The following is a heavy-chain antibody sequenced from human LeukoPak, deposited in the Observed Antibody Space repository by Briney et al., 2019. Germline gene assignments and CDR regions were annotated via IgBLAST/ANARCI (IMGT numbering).Heavy chain of an antibody. CDR3: AGWIQLLDADISNWFDP. J-gene: IGHJ5*02. Sequence: SETLSLTCAVYGGSFSAYSWSGIRQPPGKGLEWIGEVNHSGSTNYNPSLKSRVTISVDTSKNQFSLKLSSVTAADTAVNYCAGWIQLLDADISNWFDPWGQGSLVTVSS. CDR2: VNHSGST. CDR1: GGSFSAYS. V-gene: IGHV4-34*01. D-gene: IGHD5-18*01.